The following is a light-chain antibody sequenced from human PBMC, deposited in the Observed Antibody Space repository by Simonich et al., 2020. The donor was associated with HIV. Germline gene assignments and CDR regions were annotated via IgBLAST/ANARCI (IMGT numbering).Light chain of an antibody. V-gene: IGLV3-25*03. CDR3: QSADSSGTYWV. CDR2: SDS. Sequence: SYELTQPPSVSVSPGQTARITCSGDALPKQYAHWYQQKPGQAPVLVIYSDSGRPSEIPERFSGSSSGTTVTLTISGVQAEDEADYYCQSADSSGTYWVFGGGTKLTVL. CDR1: ALPKQY. J-gene: IGLJ3*02.